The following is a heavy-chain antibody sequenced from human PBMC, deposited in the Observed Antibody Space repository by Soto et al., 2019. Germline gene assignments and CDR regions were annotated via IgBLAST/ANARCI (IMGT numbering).Heavy chain of an antibody. CDR1: GYTFTSYG. D-gene: IGHD3-9*01. V-gene: IGHV1-18*04. CDR2: ISAYNGNT. J-gene: IGHJ4*02. Sequence: QVQLVQSGAEVKKPGASVKVSCKASGYTFTSYGISWVRQAPGQGLEWMGWISAYNGNTNYAQKIQGRVTMTTDTSTSTADMELRSLRSDDTAVYYCASTSTGDILTGYYYYWGQGTLVTVSS. CDR3: ASTSTGDILTGYYYY.